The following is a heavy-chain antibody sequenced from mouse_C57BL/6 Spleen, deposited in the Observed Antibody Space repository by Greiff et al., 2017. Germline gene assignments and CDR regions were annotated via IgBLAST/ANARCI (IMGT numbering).Heavy chain of an antibody. D-gene: IGHD3-1*01. Sequence: VESGGGLVKPGGSLKLSCAASGFTFSSYAMSWVRQTPEKRLEWVATISDGGSYTYYPDNVKGRFTISRDNAKNNLYLQMSHLKSEDTAMYYCARDGGGSGYFDYWGQGTTLTVSS. CDR3: ARDGGGSGYFDY. J-gene: IGHJ2*01. V-gene: IGHV5-4*01. CDR1: GFTFSSYA. CDR2: ISDGGSYT.